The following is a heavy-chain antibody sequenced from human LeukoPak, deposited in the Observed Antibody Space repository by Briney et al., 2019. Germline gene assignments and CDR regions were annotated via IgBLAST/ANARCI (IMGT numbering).Heavy chain of an antibody. Sequence: GGSLRLSCVASGFTVSRCAMHWVRQAPGKGLEYVSGINNNGGRTYYANSVKGGFTISRDNSKSTLYLQMGSLRVEDMAVYYCARDGTASSADFDYWGQGTLVTVSS. CDR1: GFTVSRCA. V-gene: IGHV3-64*01. CDR3: ARDGTASSADFDY. J-gene: IGHJ4*02. D-gene: IGHD3-10*01. CDR2: INNNGGRT.